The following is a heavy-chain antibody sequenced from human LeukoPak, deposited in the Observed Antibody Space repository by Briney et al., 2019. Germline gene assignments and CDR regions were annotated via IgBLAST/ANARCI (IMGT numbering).Heavy chain of an antibody. CDR1: GYTFTSYY. Sequence: ASVKLSCKTSGYTFTSYYIHWVRQAPAQGPEWLGIINPIGGTTHFAQKFQGRVTMTRDTSTTTVYMELSSLGSEDTAVYYCARQQGLQNLNFDYWGQGALVTVSS. J-gene: IGHJ4*02. V-gene: IGHV1-46*01. CDR3: ARQQGLQNLNFDY. CDR2: INPIGGTT. D-gene: IGHD4-11*01.